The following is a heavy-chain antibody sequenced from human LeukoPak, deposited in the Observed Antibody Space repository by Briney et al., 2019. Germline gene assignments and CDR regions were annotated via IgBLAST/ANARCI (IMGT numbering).Heavy chain of an antibody. CDR1: GGSISSYY. Sequence: SETLSLTCTVSGGSISSYYWSWIRQPPGKGLEWIGYIYYSGSTNYNPSLKSRVTISVDTSKNQFSLKLSSVTAADTAVYYCAREAVAGDFDYWGQGTLVTVSS. V-gene: IGHV4-59*01. CDR2: IYYSGST. J-gene: IGHJ4*02. CDR3: AREAVAGDFDY. D-gene: IGHD6-19*01.